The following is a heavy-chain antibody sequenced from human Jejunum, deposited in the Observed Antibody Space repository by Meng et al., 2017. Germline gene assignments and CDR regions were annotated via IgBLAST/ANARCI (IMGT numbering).Heavy chain of an antibody. CDR2: ISHSGDT. CDR3: AKNNWFDP. CDR1: GGTFSSYY. V-gene: IGHV4-34*08. J-gene: IGHJ5*02. Sequence: QGQLPQWGAGRLKPAETLALTCVVSGGTFSSYYWSWIRQPPGKGLEWIGEISHSGDTKYNPSLMSRVTISADTSKNQFSLKLTSVTAADTAVYYCAKNNWFDPWGQGTLVTVSS.